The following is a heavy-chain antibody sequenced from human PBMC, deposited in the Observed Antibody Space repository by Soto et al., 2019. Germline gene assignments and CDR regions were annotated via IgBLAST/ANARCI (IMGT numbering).Heavy chain of an antibody. CDR3: AHIVVAGLGYYFDY. Sequence: QITLKESGPTLVKPTQTLTLTCTFSGFSLSSTRMAVGWIRQPPGKALEWLALIYWDDDKRYSPFLKSRLTNTKDTSKNQVVRTMSNMDPVDTARYYCAHIVVAGLGYYFDYWGQGTLVTVSS. D-gene: IGHD6-19*01. V-gene: IGHV2-5*02. J-gene: IGHJ4*02. CDR2: IYWDDDK. CDR1: GFSLSSTRMA.